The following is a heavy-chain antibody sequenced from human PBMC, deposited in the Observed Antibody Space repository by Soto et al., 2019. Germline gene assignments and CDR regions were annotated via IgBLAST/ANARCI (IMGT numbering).Heavy chain of an antibody. J-gene: IGHJ4*02. V-gene: IGHV3-23*01. Sequence: GGSLRLSCVASGFTFSSFAMSWIRQAPGKGLEWVSGISANSGRTDYADSVKDRFTISRDNSKNTLYLQMNSLRAEDTAVYYCSNQLGYCSGATCPFDYWGQGTLVTVSS. D-gene: IGHD2-15*01. CDR1: GFTFSSFA. CDR2: ISANSGRT. CDR3: SNQLGYCSGATCPFDY.